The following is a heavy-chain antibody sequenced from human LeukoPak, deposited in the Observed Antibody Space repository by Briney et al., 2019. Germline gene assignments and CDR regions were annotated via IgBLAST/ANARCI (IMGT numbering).Heavy chain of an antibody. J-gene: IGHJ4*02. CDR1: GFTFSSYA. D-gene: IGHD5-24*01. Sequence: GGSLRLSCAASGFTFSSYAMSWVRQAPGKGLEWVSAISGSGGSTYYADSVKGRFTISRDNSKNTLYLQMNTLKVEDTAVYYCAKTVEMATIWGPFDYWGQGTLVSVSS. CDR2: ISGSGGST. CDR3: AKTVEMATIWGPFDY. V-gene: IGHV3-23*01.